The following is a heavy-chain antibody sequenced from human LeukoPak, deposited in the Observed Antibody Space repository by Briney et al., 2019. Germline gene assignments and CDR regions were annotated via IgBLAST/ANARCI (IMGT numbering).Heavy chain of an antibody. J-gene: IGHJ4*02. CDR3: ARRLGKRRYCSGGSCSRAFDY. Sequence: SETLSLTCAVYGGSFSGYYWSWIRQPPGKGLEWIGEINHSGSTNYNPSLKSRVTISVDTSKNQFSLKLSSVAAADTAVYYCARRLGKRRYCSGGSCSRAFDYWGQGTLVTVSS. V-gene: IGHV4-34*01. CDR1: GGSFSGYY. CDR2: INHSGST. D-gene: IGHD2-15*01.